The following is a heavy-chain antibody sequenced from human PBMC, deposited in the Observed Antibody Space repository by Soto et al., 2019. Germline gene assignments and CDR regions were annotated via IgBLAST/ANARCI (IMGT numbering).Heavy chain of an antibody. J-gene: IGHJ4*02. CDR3: AKGRYDFWSPYYFDS. Sequence: GGSLRLSCAASRFMFSSYWMHWVRQAPGKGLEWVSGITWNSRVLAYADSVKGRFTISRDNARNSLYLQMDSLRDEDTALYYCAKGRYDFWSPYYFDSWGQGTLVTVSS. CDR2: ITWNSRVL. D-gene: IGHD3-3*01. CDR1: RFMFSSYW. V-gene: IGHV3-9*01.